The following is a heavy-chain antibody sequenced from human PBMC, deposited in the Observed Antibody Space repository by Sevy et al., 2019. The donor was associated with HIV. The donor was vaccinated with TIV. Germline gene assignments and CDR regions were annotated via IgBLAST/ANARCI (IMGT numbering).Heavy chain of an antibody. Sequence: SETLSLTCTVSGGSISSNYWSWIRQPPGKGLEWIGYIYSSGSCYNPSLKSRVSISMDTSKNQFSLKLNSVTAAVTAVYYCARSSGYSYGDFDYWGQGTLVTVSS. CDR3: ARSSGYSYGDFDY. CDR2: IYSSGS. V-gene: IGHV4-59*01. CDR1: GGSISSNY. D-gene: IGHD5-18*01. J-gene: IGHJ4*02.